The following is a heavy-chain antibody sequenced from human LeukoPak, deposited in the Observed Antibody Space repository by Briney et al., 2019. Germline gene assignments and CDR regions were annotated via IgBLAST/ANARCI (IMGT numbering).Heavy chain of an antibody. CDR3: AKDGHCSSTSCYYMDV. CDR1: GFTFSSYA. V-gene: IGHV3-30-3*01. J-gene: IGHJ6*03. CDR2: ISYDGSNK. D-gene: IGHD2-2*01. Sequence: GGSLRLSCAASGFTFSSYAMHWVRQAPGKGLEWVAVISYDGSNKYYADSVKGRFTISRDNSKNTLYLQMNSLRAEDTAVYYCAKDGHCSSTSCYYMDVWGKGTTVTVSS.